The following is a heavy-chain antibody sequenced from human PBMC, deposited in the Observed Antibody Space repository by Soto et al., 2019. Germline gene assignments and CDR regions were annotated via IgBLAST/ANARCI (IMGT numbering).Heavy chain of an antibody. Sequence: ATLSLSWSLSGGSMRNYFWTWIRQPPGKGLEWIGYIHYSGTTSFFPSYNPSLRSRVTISEDTSKNQFSLKLLSVTTADTAVYFCAAGEASSRNLAPYYLDFWGQGTMVTVS. V-gene: IGHV4-59*01. D-gene: IGHD6-13*01. J-gene: IGHJ4*02. CDR1: GGSMRNYF. CDR3: AAGEASSRNLAPYYLDF. CDR2: IHYSGTT.